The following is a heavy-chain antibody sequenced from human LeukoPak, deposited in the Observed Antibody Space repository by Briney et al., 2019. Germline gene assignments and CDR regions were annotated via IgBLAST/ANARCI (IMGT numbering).Heavy chain of an antibody. CDR3: ARANHVDF. CDR1: GFTFDDYA. V-gene: IGHV3-9*01. D-gene: IGHD3-3*01. Sequence: PGGSLRLSCAASGFTFDDYAMHWVRQAPGKGLEWVSGISWNSGSIGYADSVKGRFTISRDNAKNSLYLQMNSLRAEDTAVYYCARANHVDFWSQGTLVTVSS. CDR2: ISWNSGSI. J-gene: IGHJ4*02.